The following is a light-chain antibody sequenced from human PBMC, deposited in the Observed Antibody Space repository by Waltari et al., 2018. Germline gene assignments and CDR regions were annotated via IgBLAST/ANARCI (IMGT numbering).Light chain of an antibody. CDR1: SSDIGYYNA. V-gene: IGLV2-11*01. CDR2: EVS. CDR3: SSYAGSNTLV. Sequence: QAAPTQPPSVSGSPGQSVTISCTGTSSDIGYYNAVSWYQQHPGKAPKLMIYEVSKRPSGVSDRVSGSKSGNTASLTISGLQAEDEADYYCSSYAGSNTLVFGGGTRLTVL. J-gene: IGLJ2*01.